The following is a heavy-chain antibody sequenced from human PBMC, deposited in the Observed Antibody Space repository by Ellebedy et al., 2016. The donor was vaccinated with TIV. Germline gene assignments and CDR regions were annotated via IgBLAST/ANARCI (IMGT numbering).Heavy chain of an antibody. Sequence: GESLKISXAASRFTSSNYWMNWLRQPPGKGLEWVANINPDGSAKSYVDSVKGRFTISRDNARNSLYLQTSSLRVEDTAVYYCAGWGISQDWGQGTLVTVSS. CDR2: INPDGSAK. J-gene: IGHJ4*02. D-gene: IGHD6-13*01. CDR1: RFTSSNYW. CDR3: AGWGISQD. V-gene: IGHV3-7*01.